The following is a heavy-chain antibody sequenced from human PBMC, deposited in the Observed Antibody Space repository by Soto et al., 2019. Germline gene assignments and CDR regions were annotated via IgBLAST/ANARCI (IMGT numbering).Heavy chain of an antibody. D-gene: IGHD6-19*01. CDR3: GRGRGGWLDFDY. CDR1: GYTFTSYY. Sequence: ASVMVSCSNSGYTFTSYYSNWGRQPTGQGLEWMGWMNPNSGNTGYAQKFQGRVTMNRNTSISTAYMELSSLRSEDTAVYYCGRGRGGWLDFDYWGPGTLVTVSS. V-gene: IGHV1-8*01. J-gene: IGHJ4*02. CDR2: MNPNSGNT.